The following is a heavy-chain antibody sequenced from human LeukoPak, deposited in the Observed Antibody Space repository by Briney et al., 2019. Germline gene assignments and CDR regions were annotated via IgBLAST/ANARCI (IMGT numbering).Heavy chain of an antibody. CDR1: GYTLTELS. CDR3: ATGGPGIAAAGDPIDY. J-gene: IGHJ4*02. D-gene: IGHD6-13*01. V-gene: IGHV1-24*01. Sequence: ASVTVSCKVSGYTLTELSMHWVRQAPGKGLEWMGGFGPEDGETIYAQKFQGRVTMTEDTSTDTAYMELSSLRSEDTAVYYCATGGPGIAAAGDPIDYWGQGTLVTVSS. CDR2: FGPEDGET.